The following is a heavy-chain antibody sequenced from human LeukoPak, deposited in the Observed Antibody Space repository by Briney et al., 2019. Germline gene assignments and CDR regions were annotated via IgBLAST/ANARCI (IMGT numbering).Heavy chain of an antibody. J-gene: IGHJ5*02. V-gene: IGHV3-33*08. CDR2: RWYYGSNK. CDR1: GFTFSSYG. CDR3: ARDSITMVREKPRNWFDP. D-gene: IGHD3-10*01. Sequence: PGRTLTLSCAVSGFTFSSYGKHWSRLGQPHGLELVAVRWYYGSNKYYSDSFNGRFTISRDNSKNTLYLQMNSLRAEDTAVYYCARDSITMVREKPRNWFDPWGQGTLVTVSS.